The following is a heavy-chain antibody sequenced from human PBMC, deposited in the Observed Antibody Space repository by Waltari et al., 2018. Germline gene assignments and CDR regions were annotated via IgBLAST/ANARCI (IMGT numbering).Heavy chain of an antibody. J-gene: IGHJ4*02. CDR2: ISGSGGST. CDR1: GFTFSSYA. V-gene: IGHV3-23*04. D-gene: IGHD6-13*01. Sequence: EVLLVESGGGLVQPGGSLRLSCAASGFTFSSYAMSWVRQAPGKGLEWVSAISGSGGSTYYADSVKGRFTISRDNSKNTLYLQMNSLRAEDTAVYYCAKDRRRVAAAGGYYFDYWGQGTLVTVSS. CDR3: AKDRRRVAAAGGYYFDY.